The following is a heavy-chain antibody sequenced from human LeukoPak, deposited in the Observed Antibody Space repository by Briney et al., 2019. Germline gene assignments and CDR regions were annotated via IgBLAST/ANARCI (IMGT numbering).Heavy chain of an antibody. CDR2: ISSSSSYI. D-gene: IGHD3-22*01. J-gene: IGHJ4*02. CDR1: GFTFNSYS. Sequence: GGSLRLSCAASGFTFNSYSMNWVRQAPGKGLEWVSSISSSSSYIYYADSVKGRFTISRDNAKNSLYLQMNSLRAEDTAVYYCVKNGRRYYYDSSGIYYFDYWGQGTLVTVSS. V-gene: IGHV3-21*01. CDR3: VKNGRRYYYDSSGIYYFDY.